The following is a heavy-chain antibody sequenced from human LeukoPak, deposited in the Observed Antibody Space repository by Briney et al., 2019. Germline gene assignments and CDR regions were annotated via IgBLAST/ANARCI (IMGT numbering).Heavy chain of an antibody. D-gene: IGHD3-16*02. V-gene: IGHV4-31*11. Sequence: PSGTLSLTCAVSGGSISGGGHYWSWIRQHPGKGLEWIGYIYYTGTTYYNPSLKSRVTISLDTSKNQFSLRLSSVTAADTAVYYCARASRLGQLSLGYWGQGTLVTVSS. CDR3: ARASRLGQLSLGY. CDR1: GGSISGGGHY. J-gene: IGHJ4*02. CDR2: IYYTGTT.